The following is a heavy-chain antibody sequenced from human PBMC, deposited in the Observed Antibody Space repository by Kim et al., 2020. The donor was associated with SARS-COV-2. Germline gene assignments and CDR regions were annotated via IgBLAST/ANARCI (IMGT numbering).Heavy chain of an antibody. V-gene: IGHV4-31*03. CDR3: ARDRGGYDYGSGMDV. CDR2: IYYSGGT. J-gene: IGHJ6*02. D-gene: IGHD5-12*01. CDR1: GGSISSGGYY. Sequence: SETLSLTCTVSGGSISSGGYYWSWIRQHPGKGLEWIGYIYYSGGTYYNPSLKSRVTISVDTSKNQFSLKLSSVTAADTAVYYCARDRGGYDYGSGMDVWGQGTTVTVSS.